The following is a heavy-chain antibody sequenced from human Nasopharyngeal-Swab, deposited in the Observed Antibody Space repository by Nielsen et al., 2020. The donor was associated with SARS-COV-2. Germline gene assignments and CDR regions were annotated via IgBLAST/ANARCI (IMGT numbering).Heavy chain of an antibody. CDR3: ASPKTFYGGNTGVDRAFDI. Sequence: GESLKISCAASGFTFSSYATSWVRQAPGKGLEWVSAISGSGGSTYYADSAKGRFTISRDNSKNTLYLQMNSLRAEDTAVYYCASPKTFYGGNTGVDRAFDIWGQGTMVTVSS. V-gene: IGHV3-23*01. CDR2: ISGSGGST. CDR1: GFTFSSYA. J-gene: IGHJ3*02. D-gene: IGHD4-23*01.